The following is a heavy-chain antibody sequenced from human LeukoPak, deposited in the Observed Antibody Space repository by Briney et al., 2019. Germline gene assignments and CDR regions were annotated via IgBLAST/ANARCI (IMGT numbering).Heavy chain of an antibody. CDR3: ARDPGHCSSTSCYKFFDY. CDR2: IKYDGIEK. V-gene: IGHV3-7*01. J-gene: IGHJ4*02. CDR1: GFTFSTYW. Sequence: GGSLRLSCAASGFTFSTYWMAWVRQFPGKRLEWVANIKYDGIEKYHVDSVKGRFTISRDNAKNSLYLQMNSLRAEDTAVYYCARDPGHCSSTSCYKFFDYWGQGTLVTVSS. D-gene: IGHD2-2*02.